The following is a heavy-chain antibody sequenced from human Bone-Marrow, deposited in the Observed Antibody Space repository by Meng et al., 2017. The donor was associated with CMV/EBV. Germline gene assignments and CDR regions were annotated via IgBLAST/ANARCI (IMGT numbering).Heavy chain of an antibody. J-gene: IGHJ4*02. CDR3: ARDGDLGYCSGGSCYGAIDY. D-gene: IGHD2-15*01. CDR2: IIPIFGTA. Sequence: FRNYGLSWVRQAPGQGLEWMGGIIPIFGTANYAQKFQGRVTITADKSTSTAYMELSSLRSEDTAVYYCARDGDLGYCSGGSCYGAIDYWGQGTLVTVSS. CDR1: FRNYG. V-gene: IGHV1-69*06.